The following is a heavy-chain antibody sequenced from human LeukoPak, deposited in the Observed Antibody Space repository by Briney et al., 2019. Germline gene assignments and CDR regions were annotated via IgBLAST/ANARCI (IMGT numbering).Heavy chain of an antibody. CDR3: ARDYGGSSPFDY. Sequence: PGGSLRLTCAASGFTLSSYEMHWVRQAPGKGLEWVSYISSSDSTIYYADSVKSRFTISRDNAKNSLYLQMNSLRAEDTAVYYCARDYGGSSPFDYWGQGTLVTVSS. CDR2: ISSSDSTI. J-gene: IGHJ4*02. CDR1: GFTLSSYE. D-gene: IGHD4-23*01. V-gene: IGHV3-48*03.